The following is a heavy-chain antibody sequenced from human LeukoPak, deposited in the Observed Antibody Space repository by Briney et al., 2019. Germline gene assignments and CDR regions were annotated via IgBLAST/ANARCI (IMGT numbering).Heavy chain of an antibody. V-gene: IGHV1-8*01. CDR1: GYTFTTYD. D-gene: IGHD3-10*01. CDR3: ARANYYGSGKKDLDY. CDR2: MNPNSGNT. Sequence: ASVKVSCKASGYTFTTYDINWVRQATGQGLEWMGWMNPNSGNTGYAQKFQGRVTMTRNTSVSTAYMELNSLRSEDTAVYYCARANYYGSGKKDLDYWGQGTLVTVSS. J-gene: IGHJ4*02.